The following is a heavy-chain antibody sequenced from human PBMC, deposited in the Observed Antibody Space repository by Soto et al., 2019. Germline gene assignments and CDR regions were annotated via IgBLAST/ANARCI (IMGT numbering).Heavy chain of an antibody. Sequence: NRARPTSGDTYSRYHIGWVRQATAQGLAWMGGIIPIFGTASYAQKFQGRVTITADESTSTVYMELSSLRSEETAVYYCARPEGYASGSYCFDSWGQGTLGTVSS. CDR1: GDTYSRYH. CDR3: ARPEGYASGSYCFDS. V-gene: IGHV1-69*01. D-gene: IGHD3-10*01. J-gene: IGHJ5*01. CDR2: IIPIFGTA.